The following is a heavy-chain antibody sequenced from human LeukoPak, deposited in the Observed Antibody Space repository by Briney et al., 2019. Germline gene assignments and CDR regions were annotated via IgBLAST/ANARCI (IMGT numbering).Heavy chain of an antibody. V-gene: IGHV1-46*01. CDR3: ARGTNFIVVVPAADLDFDY. D-gene: IGHD2-2*01. Sequence: GASVTVSCKGSGYAFTSYYMQWERQAPAQGQEWVGIISPSGGSTSYAQKFQGRVTMTRDTSTSTVYMELSSLRSEDTAVYYCARGTNFIVVVPAADLDFDYWGQGTLVTVSS. J-gene: IGHJ4*02. CDR2: ISPSGGST. CDR1: GYAFTSYY.